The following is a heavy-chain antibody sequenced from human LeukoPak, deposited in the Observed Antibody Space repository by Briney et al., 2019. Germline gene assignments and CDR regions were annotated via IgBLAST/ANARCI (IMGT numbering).Heavy chain of an antibody. Sequence: ASVKVSCKTSGYIFTIKFLHWLRQAPGQGFEYMGGIEPKSGVTVYGRNFRGRVTVTWDTSVSTGYMELSGLRSDDTAVYYCALENFYDGAFSKAFDYWGQGTLVAVSS. D-gene: IGHD4/OR15-4a*01. V-gene: IGHV1-2*02. CDR2: IEPKSGVT. CDR1: GYIFTIKF. CDR3: ALENFYDGAFSKAFDY. J-gene: IGHJ4*02.